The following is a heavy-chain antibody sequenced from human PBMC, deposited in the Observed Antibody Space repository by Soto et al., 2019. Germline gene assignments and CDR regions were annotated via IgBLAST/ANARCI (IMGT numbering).Heavy chain of an antibody. J-gene: IGHJ6*02. CDR3: ALTTVTTFSYYYGMDV. V-gene: IGHV6-1*01. Sequence: PSQTLSLTCAISGDSVSSNSAAWNWITQSPSRGLEWLGRTYYRSKWYNDYAVSVKSRITINPDTSKNQFSLQLNSVTPEDTAVYYCALTTVTTFSYYYGMDVWGQGTTVTVSS. CDR1: GDSVSSNSAA. D-gene: IGHD4-17*01. CDR2: TYYRSKWYN.